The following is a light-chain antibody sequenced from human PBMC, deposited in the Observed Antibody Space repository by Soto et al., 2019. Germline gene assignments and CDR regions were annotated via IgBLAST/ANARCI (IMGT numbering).Light chain of an antibody. V-gene: IGLV1-51*02. Sequence: QAILPQPLAVSAAPGQKXTISRPRRSPNIGNNYVSWYQKLPGTAPKLLIYENNKRPSGIPDRFSGSKSGTSATLGITGLQTGDEADYYCGTWDSSLSAFNYVFGTGTKVTVL. J-gene: IGLJ1*01. CDR2: ENN. CDR1: SPNIGNNY. CDR3: GTWDSSLSAFNYV.